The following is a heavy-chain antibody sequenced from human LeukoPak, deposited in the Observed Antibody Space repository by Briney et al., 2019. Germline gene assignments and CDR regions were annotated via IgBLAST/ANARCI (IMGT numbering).Heavy chain of an antibody. CDR3: ARSVSGSYGAFDI. Sequence: GEIYQNGNTNYNPSLKSRVTISVDKSQTQFSLKLSSVTAADTAVYYCARSVSGSYGAFDIWGQGTMVTVSS. D-gene: IGHD1-26*01. J-gene: IGHJ3*02. V-gene: IGHV4-4*02. CDR2: IYQNGNT.